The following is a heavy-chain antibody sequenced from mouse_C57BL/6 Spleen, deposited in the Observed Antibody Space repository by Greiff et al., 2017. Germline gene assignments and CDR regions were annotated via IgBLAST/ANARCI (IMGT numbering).Heavy chain of an antibody. CDR2: VDPSASYT. CDR3: AKEYYAAMDY. Sequence: QVQLQQPGAELVKPGASVKLSCKASGYTFTSYWMQWVKQRPGQGLEWIGEVDPSASYTNHNQKFKGKATLTVDPSSSTAYMQLRSLASADSAVYYCAKEYYAAMDYWGQGTSVTVSS. D-gene: IGHD1-1*01. CDR1: GYTFTSYW. J-gene: IGHJ4*01. V-gene: IGHV1-50*01.